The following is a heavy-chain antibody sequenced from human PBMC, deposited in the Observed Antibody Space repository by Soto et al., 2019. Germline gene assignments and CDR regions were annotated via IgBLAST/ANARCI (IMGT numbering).Heavy chain of an antibody. D-gene: IGHD4-4*01. J-gene: IGHJ1*01. CDR2: INHIGIT. V-gene: IGHV4-34*01. CDR3: TRGYAVNWHTPHY. Sequence: QVQVQQWGAGLVKPSETLSLTCAVHGGSFSGFYWSWIRQPPGKGLEYIGEINHIGITNYNPSLKSRVTISVDTSENQLSLKLNSVTAADTAVYYCTRGYAVNWHTPHYWGQGTLVTVSS. CDR1: GGSFSGFY.